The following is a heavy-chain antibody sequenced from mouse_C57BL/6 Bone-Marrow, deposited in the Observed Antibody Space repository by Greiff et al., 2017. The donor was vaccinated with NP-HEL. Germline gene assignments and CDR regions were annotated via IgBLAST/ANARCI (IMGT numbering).Heavy chain of an antibody. V-gene: IGHV5-4*01. CDR3: ARGLRRYAMDY. J-gene: IGHJ4*01. CDR2: ISDGGSYT. CDR1: GFTFSSYA. Sequence: EVQGVESGGGLVKPGGSLKLSCAASGFTFSSYAMSWVRQTPEKRLEWVATISDGGSYTYYPDNVKGRFTISRDNAKNNLYLQMSHLKSEDTAMYYCARGLRRYAMDYWGQGTSVTVSS. D-gene: IGHD2-4*01.